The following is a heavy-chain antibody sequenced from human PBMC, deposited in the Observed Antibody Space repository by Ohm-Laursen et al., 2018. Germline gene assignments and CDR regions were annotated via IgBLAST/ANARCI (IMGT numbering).Heavy chain of an antibody. CDR2: INHSRST. J-gene: IGHJ4*02. Sequence: SDTLSLTCTVYGGSFSGYDWSWIRQPPGKGLEWIGEINHSRSTKYNSSFKSRVTISVDTSKNQFSLKLSSVTAADTAVYYCARGFSGWWGRIDYWGQGILVTVSS. D-gene: IGHD6-19*01. CDR3: ARGFSGWWGRIDY. CDR1: GGSFSGYD. V-gene: IGHV4-34*01.